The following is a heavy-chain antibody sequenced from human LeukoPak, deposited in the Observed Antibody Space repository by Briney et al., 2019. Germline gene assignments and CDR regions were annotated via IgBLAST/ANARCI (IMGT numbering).Heavy chain of an antibody. Sequence: GGSLRLSCAASGFTFSSYSMNWVRQAPGKGLEWVSYISSSSSIIYYADSVKGRFIISRDNAKNSLYLQMNSLRAEDTAVYYCARDHGYSYGYGDAFDIWGQGTMVTVSS. V-gene: IGHV3-48*01. CDR1: GFTFSSYS. CDR2: ISSSSSII. D-gene: IGHD5-18*01. J-gene: IGHJ3*02. CDR3: ARDHGYSYGYGDAFDI.